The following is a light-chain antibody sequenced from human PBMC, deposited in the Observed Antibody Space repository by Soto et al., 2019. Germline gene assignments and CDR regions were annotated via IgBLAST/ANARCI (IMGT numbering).Light chain of an antibody. CDR1: CSDVGGYNY. Sequence: QSALTQPASVSGSLGHSITISCTGTCSDVGGYNYVSWYQQHPGKAPKLMIYDVSNRPSGVSNRFSGSKSGNTASLTISGLQAEDEADYYCSSYTSSSTLYVFGTGTKLTVL. CDR3: SSYTSSSTLYV. J-gene: IGLJ1*01. CDR2: DVS. V-gene: IGLV2-14*01.